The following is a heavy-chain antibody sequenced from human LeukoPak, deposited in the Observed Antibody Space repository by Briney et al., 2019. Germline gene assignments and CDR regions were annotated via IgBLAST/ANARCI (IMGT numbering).Heavy chain of an antibody. CDR1: GYTFSGYY. D-gene: IGHD3-22*01. V-gene: IGHV1-2*02. CDR2: INPNSGGT. CDR3: ARGGYYYDSSGYWY. Sequence: GASVKVSCKASGYTFSGYYMHWVRQAPGQGLEWMGWINPNSGGTNYAQKFQGRVTMTRDTSISTAYMELSRLRSDDTAVYYCARGGYYYDSSGYWYWGQGTLVTVSS. J-gene: IGHJ4*02.